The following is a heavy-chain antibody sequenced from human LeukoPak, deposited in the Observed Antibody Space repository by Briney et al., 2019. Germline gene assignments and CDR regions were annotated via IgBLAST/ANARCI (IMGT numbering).Heavy chain of an antibody. CDR2: IKQDGSEK. D-gene: IGHD1-26*01. J-gene: IGHJ6*04. Sequence: GGSLRLSCAASGFTFSSYWMSWVRQAPGKGLEWVANIKQDGSEKYYVDSVKGRFTISRDNAKNSLYLQMNSLRAGDTAVYYCAREGGIVDRYGMDVWGKGTTVTVSS. CDR1: GFTFSSYW. V-gene: IGHV3-7*03. CDR3: AREGGIVDRYGMDV.